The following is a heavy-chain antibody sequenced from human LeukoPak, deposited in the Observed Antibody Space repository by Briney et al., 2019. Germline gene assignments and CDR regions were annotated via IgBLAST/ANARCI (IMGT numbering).Heavy chain of an antibody. Sequence: SETLSLTCTVSGGSISSSSYYWGWIRQPPGKGLEWIGSIYYSGSTYYNPSLKSRVTISVDTSKNQFSLKLSSVTAADTAVYDCARPLGSGPDDYWGQGTLVTVSS. D-gene: IGHD3-10*01. CDR3: ARPLGSGPDDY. V-gene: IGHV4-39*01. CDR1: GGSISSSSYY. CDR2: IYYSGST. J-gene: IGHJ4*02.